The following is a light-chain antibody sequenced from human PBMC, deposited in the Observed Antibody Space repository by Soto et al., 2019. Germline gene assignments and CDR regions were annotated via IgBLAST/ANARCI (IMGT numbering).Light chain of an antibody. CDR2: EVS. CDR3: SSYAGSNNFVV. J-gene: IGLJ2*01. CDR1: GSNDGGYNY. Sequence: QSALTKPPSAYGSPGQSVPISCAGTGSNDGGYNYVSWYQQHSGKAPNLMIYEVSKRPSGVPDRFSGSKSGNTASLTVSGLQAEDEADYYCSSYAGSNNFVVFGGGTQLTVL. V-gene: IGLV2-8*01.